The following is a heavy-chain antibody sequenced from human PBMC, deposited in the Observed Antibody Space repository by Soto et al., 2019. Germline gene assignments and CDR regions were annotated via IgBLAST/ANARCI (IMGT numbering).Heavy chain of an antibody. CDR3: ARDGTLYDSSGYYYLY. D-gene: IGHD3-22*01. Sequence: SVKVSCKASGGTFSRYAISWVRQAPGQGLEWMGGIIPMFGKANYAQKFQDRITITADESTSTGYLELRSLRSEDTAMYYCARDGTLYDSSGYYYLYWGQGTLVTVSS. J-gene: IGHJ4*02. CDR1: GGTFSRYA. CDR2: IIPMFGKA. V-gene: IGHV1-69*13.